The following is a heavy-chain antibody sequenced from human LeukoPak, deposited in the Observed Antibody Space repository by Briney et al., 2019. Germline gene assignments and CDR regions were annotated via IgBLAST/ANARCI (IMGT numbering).Heavy chain of an antibody. D-gene: IGHD6-13*01. CDR3: AKNRVAAAGTTFAT. J-gene: IGHJ5*02. Sequence: SETLSLTCTVSGGSMEIDYWNWIRQPAGKGLEWIGRIYNSGSANYSPSLKSRVTMSIDTSKSRISLQLTSVTAPDTAVYYCAKNRVAAAGTTFATWGQGTLVTVSS. CDR1: GGSMEIDY. CDR2: IYNSGSA. V-gene: IGHV4-4*07.